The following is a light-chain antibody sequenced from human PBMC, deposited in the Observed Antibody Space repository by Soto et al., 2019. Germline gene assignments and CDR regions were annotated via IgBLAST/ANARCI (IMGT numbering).Light chain of an antibody. V-gene: IGKV1-5*03. Sequence: IQMTQSPSTLCASVGDRVTITCRASQSVSDWLAWYQQKPGNPPKLLIYKASSLESGVPSRFSGSGSGTEFTLTISSLQPDDFATYYCQQYNSYWTFGQGTKVDI. CDR3: QQYNSYWT. J-gene: IGKJ1*01. CDR2: KAS. CDR1: QSVSDW.